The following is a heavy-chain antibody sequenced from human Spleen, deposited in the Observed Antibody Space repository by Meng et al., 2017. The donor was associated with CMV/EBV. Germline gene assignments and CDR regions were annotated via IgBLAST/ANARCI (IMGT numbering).Heavy chain of an antibody. CDR3: ARDLGSSSDY. V-gene: IGHV3-30-3*01. D-gene: IGHD6-13*01. CDR2: ISYDGSNK. J-gene: IGHJ4*02. Sequence: GGSLRLSCAASGFTFSSHAMHWVRQAPGKGLEWVAVISYDGSNKYYADSVKGRFTISRDNSKNTLYLQMNSLRAEDTAVYYCARDLGSSSDYWGQGTLVTVSS. CDR1: GFTFSSHA.